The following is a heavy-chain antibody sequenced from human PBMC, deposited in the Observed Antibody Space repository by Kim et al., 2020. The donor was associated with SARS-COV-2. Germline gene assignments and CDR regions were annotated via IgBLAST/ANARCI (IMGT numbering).Heavy chain of an antibody. CDR3: AKAYLLIPAAIQPFDY. V-gene: IGHV3-23*01. CDR2: ISGSGGST. CDR1: GFTFSSYA. J-gene: IGHJ4*02. D-gene: IGHD2-2*02. Sequence: GGSLRLSCAASGFTFSSYAMSWVRQAPGKGLEWVSAISGSGGSTYYADSVKGRFTISRDNSKNTLYLQMNSLRAEDTAVYYCAKAYLLIPAAIQPFDYWGQGTLVTVSS.